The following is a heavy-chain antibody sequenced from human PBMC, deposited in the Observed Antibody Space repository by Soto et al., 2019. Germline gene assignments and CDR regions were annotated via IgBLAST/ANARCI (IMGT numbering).Heavy chain of an antibody. CDR2: MNPNSGET. CDR1: GYTFSDYD. D-gene: IGHD2-15*01. Sequence: QEQLVQSGAEVKKPGASVKVPCKTSGYTFSDYDINWERQATGQGLEWIGWMNPNSGETGYAQKFQGRVTMTRSVSLTTAYLELSSLRSEDAAVYYCARVAVAARPRWYNWFDPWGQGTLVTVSS. CDR3: ARVAVAARPRWYNWFDP. V-gene: IGHV1-8*02. J-gene: IGHJ5*02.